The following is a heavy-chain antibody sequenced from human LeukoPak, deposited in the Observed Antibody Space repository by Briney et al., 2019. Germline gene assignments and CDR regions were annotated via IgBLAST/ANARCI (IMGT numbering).Heavy chain of an antibody. CDR2: INEDGSEK. D-gene: IGHD3-10*01. CDR3: ARAILVRGFFDY. J-gene: IGHJ4*02. Sequence: GGSLRLSCAVSGITFSSYWMGWVRQAPGKGLEWVANINEDGSEKYYVDSVKGRFTISRDNSKNTLYLQMNSLRAEDTAVYYCARAILVRGFFDYWGQGTLVTVSS. V-gene: IGHV3-7*02. CDR1: GITFSSYW.